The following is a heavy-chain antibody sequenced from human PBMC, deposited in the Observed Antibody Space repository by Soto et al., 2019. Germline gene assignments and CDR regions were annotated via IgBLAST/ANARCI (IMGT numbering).Heavy chain of an antibody. J-gene: IGHJ5*02. V-gene: IGHV3-23*01. Sequence: EVQLLESGGGLVQPGGSLRLSCAASGFTFSSYAMSWVRQTPGKGLEWVSAISGSGDSTYYADSVKGRFTISRDNSKTTLYLQMNSLGAGDTAVYYCAKLRWGSDNWFDPWGQGTLVTVSS. CDR2: ISGSGDST. D-gene: IGHD3-10*01. CDR3: AKLRWGSDNWFDP. CDR1: GFTFSSYA.